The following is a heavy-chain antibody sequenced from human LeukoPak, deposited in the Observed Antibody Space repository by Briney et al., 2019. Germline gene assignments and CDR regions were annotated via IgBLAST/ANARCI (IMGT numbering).Heavy chain of an antibody. CDR3: ARSRFTMPAYCGGDCCSMGNSGRAFDI. J-gene: IGHJ3*02. V-gene: IGHV1-69*13. Sequence: SVKVSCKASGGTFSSYAISWVRQAPGQGLEWMGGIIPIFGTANYAQKFQGRVTITADESTSTAYMELSSLRSEDTAVYYCARSRFTMPAYCGGDCCSMGNSGRAFDIWGQGTMVTVSS. CDR1: GGTFSSYA. D-gene: IGHD2-21*02. CDR2: IIPIFGTA.